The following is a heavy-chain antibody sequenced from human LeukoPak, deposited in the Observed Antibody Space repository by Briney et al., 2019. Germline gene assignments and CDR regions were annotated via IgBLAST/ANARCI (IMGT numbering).Heavy chain of an antibody. D-gene: IGHD1-1*01. CDR2: TYYSGST. J-gene: IGHJ4*02. V-gene: IGHV4-59*12. Sequence: PSETLSLTCTVSGGSISYYYWSWIRQPPGKGLEWIGYTYYSGSTNYNPSLKSRVTISVDTSKNQFSLKLSSVTAADTAVYYCARDRGTWNDDGFDYWGQGTLVTVSS. CDR3: ARDRGTWNDDGFDY. CDR1: GGSISYYY.